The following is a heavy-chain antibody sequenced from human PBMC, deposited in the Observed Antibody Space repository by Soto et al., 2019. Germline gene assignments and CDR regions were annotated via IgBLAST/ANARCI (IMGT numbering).Heavy chain of an antibody. CDR1: GGRFASYW. V-gene: IGHV5-10-1*01. CDR2: IDPLDSQT. Sequence: GESLKISCEGSGGRFASYWITWVRQVPGKGLEWMGRIDPLDSQTNYSPSFQGHVTISADKSISTAYLQWSSLKASDTAMYYCASLPIVVVPAAREAFDIWGQGTMVTVS. CDR3: ASLPIVVVPAAREAFDI. D-gene: IGHD2-2*01. J-gene: IGHJ3*02.